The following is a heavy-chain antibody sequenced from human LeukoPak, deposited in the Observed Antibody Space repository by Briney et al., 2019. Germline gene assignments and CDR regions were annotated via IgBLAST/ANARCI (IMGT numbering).Heavy chain of an antibody. CDR2: ISGSGDNT. Sequence: PGGSLRLSCAASEFTFSSYSMNWVRQAPGKGLEWVSGISGSGDNTYYADSVKGRFTISRDNSKNTLYVRVNSLGTEDTAAYYCAKGSYYDSSGSFYFDYWGQGTLVTVSS. CDR1: EFTFSSYS. CDR3: AKGSYYDSSGSFYFDY. D-gene: IGHD3-22*01. V-gene: IGHV3-23*01. J-gene: IGHJ4*02.